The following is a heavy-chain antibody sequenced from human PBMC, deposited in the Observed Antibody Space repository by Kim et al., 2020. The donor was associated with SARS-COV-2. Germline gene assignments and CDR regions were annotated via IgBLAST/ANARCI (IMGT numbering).Heavy chain of an antibody. CDR2: ISAYNGNT. J-gene: IGHJ5*02. V-gene: IGHV1-18*01. Sequence: ASVKVSCKASGYTFTSYGISWVRQAPGQGLEWMGWISAYNGNTNYEQKLQGRVTMTTDTSTSTAYMELRSLRSDDTAVYYCARDSYATQYCSGGSCDNWFDPWGQGTLVTVSS. D-gene: IGHD2-15*01. CDR1: GYTFTSYG. CDR3: ARDSYATQYCSGGSCDNWFDP.